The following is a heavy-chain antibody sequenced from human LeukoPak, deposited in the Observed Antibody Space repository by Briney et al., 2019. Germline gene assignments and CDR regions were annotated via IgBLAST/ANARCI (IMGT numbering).Heavy chain of an antibody. CDR2: INHSGST. J-gene: IGHJ4*02. D-gene: IGHD5-18*01. CDR1: GGSFSGYY. Sequence: SETLSLTCAVYGGSFSGYYWSWIRQPPGKGLEWIGEINHSGSTNYNPSLKSRVTISVDTSKNQFSLNLSSETAADTAVYYCARREGDTSMVRSFDYWGQGTLVTVSS. CDR3: ARREGDTSMVRSFDY. V-gene: IGHV4-34*01.